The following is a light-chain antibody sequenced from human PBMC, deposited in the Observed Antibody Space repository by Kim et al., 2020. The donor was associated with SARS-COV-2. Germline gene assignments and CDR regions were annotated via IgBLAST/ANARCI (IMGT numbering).Light chain of an antibody. CDR2: DVS. V-gene: IGLV2-14*04. J-gene: IGLJ1*01. CDR3: NSYTSGNTRV. CDR1: SSDIGGYNY. Sequence: GHSITLSCTGTSSDIGGYNYVSWYQQHPGKAPKLMIYDVSKRPSGVSVRFSGSKSGNTASLTISGLQAEDEADYYCNSYTSGNTRVFGTGTKVTVL.